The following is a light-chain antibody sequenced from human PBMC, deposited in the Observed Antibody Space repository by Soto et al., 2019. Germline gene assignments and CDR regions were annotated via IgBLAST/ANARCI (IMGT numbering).Light chain of an antibody. CDR1: SSDVGSYDL. V-gene: IGLV2-23*01. CDR2: EDT. J-gene: IGLJ1*01. CDR3: CSYAGRGTFV. Sequence: QSALTQPASVSGSPGQSITISCTGTSSDVGSYDLVSWYQQPPGKAPKLMIYEDTKLPSGISNRFSGSKSGNAASLTISGLQAEDEADYYCCSYAGRGTFVFGTGTKLTVL.